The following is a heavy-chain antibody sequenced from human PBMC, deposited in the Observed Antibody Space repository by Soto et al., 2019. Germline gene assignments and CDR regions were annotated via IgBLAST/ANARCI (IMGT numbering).Heavy chain of an antibody. D-gene: IGHD6-25*01. CDR3: ARGKAACCFDP. Sequence: PSETLSLTCTVSAGSISSYYWSWIRQPPGQGLEWFGFIFYSGSTNYNPSLKSRVIISVDTSKNQFSLKLSSVTAADTAVYSCARGKAACCFDPWGQGNRVTVSS. CDR2: IFYSGST. J-gene: IGHJ5*02. V-gene: IGHV4-59*01. CDR1: AGSISSYY.